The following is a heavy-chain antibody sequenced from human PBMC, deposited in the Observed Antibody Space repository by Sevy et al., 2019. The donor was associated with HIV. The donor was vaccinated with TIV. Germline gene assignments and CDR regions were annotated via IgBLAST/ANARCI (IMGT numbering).Heavy chain of an antibody. CDR3: ARAPWYDYVWGSYRYTGLDD. CDR2: ISAYNGNT. V-gene: IGHV1-18*01. Sequence: ASVKVSCKASGYTFTSYGISWVRQAPGQGLEWMGWISAYNGNTNYAQKLQGRVTMTTDTSTSTAYMELRSLRSDDTAVYYCARAPWYDYVWGSYRYTGLDDWGQGTLVTVSS. CDR1: GYTFTSYG. J-gene: IGHJ4*02. D-gene: IGHD3-16*02.